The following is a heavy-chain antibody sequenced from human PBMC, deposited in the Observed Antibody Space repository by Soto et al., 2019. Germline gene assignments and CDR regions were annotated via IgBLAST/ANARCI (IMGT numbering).Heavy chain of an antibody. Sequence: QVQLQESGPGLVKPSETLSLTCTVSRGSISGYYWSWIRQPPGKGLEWIGYIYYSGTNNDKPSLKSRVTMSIDTSRNQFSLKLSSVTAADTAVYYCARDPPDGDSYFDYWGQGTLVTVSS. V-gene: IGHV4-59*01. D-gene: IGHD4-17*01. J-gene: IGHJ4*02. CDR3: ARDPPDGDSYFDY. CDR1: RGSISGYY. CDR2: IYYSGTN.